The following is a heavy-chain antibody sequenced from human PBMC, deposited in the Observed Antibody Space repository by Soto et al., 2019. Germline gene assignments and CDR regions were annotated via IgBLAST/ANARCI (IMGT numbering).Heavy chain of an antibody. CDR2: ISSSSSYI. Sequence: EVRLVESGGGLVKPGGSLRLSCAASGFTFSSYSMNWVRQAPGKGLEWVSSISSSSSYIYYADSVKGRFTISRDNAKNSLYLQMNSLRAEDTAVYYCARDAGINSGYDRRKNFDYWGQGTLVTVSS. J-gene: IGHJ4*02. CDR1: GFTFSSYS. D-gene: IGHD5-12*01. CDR3: ARDAGINSGYDRRKNFDY. V-gene: IGHV3-21*01.